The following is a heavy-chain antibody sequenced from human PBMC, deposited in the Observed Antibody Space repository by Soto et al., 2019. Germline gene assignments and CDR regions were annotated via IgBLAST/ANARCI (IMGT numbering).Heavy chain of an antibody. Sequence: GGSLRLSCAASGFTFSSYGMHWVRQAPGKGLEWVAVISYDGSNKYYADSVKGRFTISRDNSKNTLYLQMNSLRAEDTAVYYCAKDLTVTLTGTDYYYYYGMDVWGQGTTVTAP. CDR3: AKDLTVTLTGTDYYYYYGMDV. J-gene: IGHJ6*02. CDR1: GFTFSSYG. V-gene: IGHV3-30*18. D-gene: IGHD4-4*01. CDR2: ISYDGSNK.